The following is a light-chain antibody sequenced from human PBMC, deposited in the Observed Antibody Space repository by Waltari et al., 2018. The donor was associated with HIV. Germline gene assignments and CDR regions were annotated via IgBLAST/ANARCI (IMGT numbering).Light chain of an antibody. Sequence: DIQLTQSPSYLSASVGDRVTVTCRASEGINNYLAWYQQKPGTAPKLLVYAASTLQNGVPSRFSGRGSGTEFTLTSDSLQPEDFATYYCQQLGTFGPGTTVDI. CDR2: AAS. CDR3: QQLGT. V-gene: IGKV1-9*01. J-gene: IGKJ3*01. CDR1: EGINNY.